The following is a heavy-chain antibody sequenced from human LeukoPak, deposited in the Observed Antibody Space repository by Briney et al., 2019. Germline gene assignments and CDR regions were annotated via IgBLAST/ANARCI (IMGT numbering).Heavy chain of an antibody. CDR3: ARDLLPGAHYYYGSGSSNDY. V-gene: IGHV1-46*01. D-gene: IGHD3-10*01. CDR1: GYTFTSYY. Sequence: GASVKVSCKASGYTFTSYYMHWVRQAPGQGLEWMGIINPSGGSTSYAQKFQGRVTMTRDTSTSTVYMELSSLRSEDTAVYYCARDLLPGAHYYYGSGSSNDYWGQGTLVTVSS. CDR2: INPSGGST. J-gene: IGHJ4*02.